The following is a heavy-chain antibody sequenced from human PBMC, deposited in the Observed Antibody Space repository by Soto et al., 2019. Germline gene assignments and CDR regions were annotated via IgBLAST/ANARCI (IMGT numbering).Heavy chain of an antibody. CDR2: ISWNSGSI. V-gene: IGHV3-9*01. D-gene: IGHD4-17*01. CDR1: GFTFDDYA. CDR3: AKDKGGYGDYLFDY. J-gene: IGHJ4*02. Sequence: EEQLVESGGSLVQPGRSLRLSCAASGFTFDDYAMHWVRQAPGKGLEWVSGISWNSGSIGYADSVKGRFTISRDNAKNSLYLQMNSLRAEDTALYYCAKDKGGYGDYLFDYWGQGTLVTVSS.